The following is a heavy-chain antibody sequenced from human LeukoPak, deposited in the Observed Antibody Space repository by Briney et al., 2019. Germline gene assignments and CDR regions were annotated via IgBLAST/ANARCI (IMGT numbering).Heavy chain of an antibody. J-gene: IGHJ4*02. Sequence: PSETLSLTCTVSGASINTYRWSWLRQSAGKGLEWIGRIFASGTTNYNPSLMSRVTMSIDTSKNQFSLNIISVTDADTAVYYCTRGALGATAGSEWGQGTLVTVSS. CDR3: TRGALGATAGSE. D-gene: IGHD3-10*01. V-gene: IGHV4-4*07. CDR2: IFASGTT. CDR1: GASINTYR.